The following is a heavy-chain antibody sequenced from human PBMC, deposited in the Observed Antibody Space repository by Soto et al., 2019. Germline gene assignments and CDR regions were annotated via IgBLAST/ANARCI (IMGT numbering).Heavy chain of an antibody. D-gene: IGHD4-17*01. CDR3: AKSSLDGDSPSSYYGMDV. CDR1: GFTLSSFA. J-gene: IGHJ6*02. V-gene: IGHV3-23*01. CDR2: ISGSGGST. Sequence: GGSLRLSCAASGFTLSSFAMSWVRPAPGEGVEWVSAISGSGGSTYYADSVKGRFTISRDNSKNTLYLQMNSLRAEDTAVYYCAKSSLDGDSPSSYYGMDVWGQGTTVTVSS.